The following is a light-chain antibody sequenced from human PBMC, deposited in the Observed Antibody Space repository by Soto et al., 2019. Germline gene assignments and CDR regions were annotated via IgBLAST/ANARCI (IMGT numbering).Light chain of an antibody. V-gene: IGLV2-14*01. J-gene: IGLJ1*01. CDR3: SSYTSISTLV. CDR1: NSDVGGYNY. CDR2: EVS. Sequence: QSVLTQPASVSGSPGQSITISCTGTNSDVGGYNYVSWYQQHPGKAPELMIYEVSHRPSGVSNRFSGSKSDNTASLTISGLQAEDEADYYCSSYTSISTLVFGTGTKVTV.